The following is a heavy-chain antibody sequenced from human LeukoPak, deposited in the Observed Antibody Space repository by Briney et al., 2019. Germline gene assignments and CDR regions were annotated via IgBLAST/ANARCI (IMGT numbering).Heavy chain of an antibody. CDR3: AREDSSSSGYMDV. CDR2: IYHSGST. J-gene: IGHJ6*03. CDR1: GGSISSGGYS. V-gene: IGHV4-30-2*01. D-gene: IGHD6-6*01. Sequence: SSETLSLTCAVSGGSISSGGYSWSWIRQPPGKGLEWIGYIYHSGSTYYNPSLKSRVTISVDRSKNQFSLKLSSVTAADTAVYYCAREDSSSSGYMDVWGKGTTVTVSS.